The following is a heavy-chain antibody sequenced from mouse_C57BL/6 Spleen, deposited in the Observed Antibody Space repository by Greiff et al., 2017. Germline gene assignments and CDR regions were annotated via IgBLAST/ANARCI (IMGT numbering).Heavy chain of an antibody. CDR1: GFPFNTYA. J-gene: IGHJ4*01. Sequence: EVKLVESGGGLVQPKGSLKLSCAASGFPFNTYAMHWVRQAPGKGLEWVARIRSKSSNYATYYADSVKDRFTISRDDSQSMLYLQMNNLKTEDTAMYYCVREGLRRGLYAMDDWGQGTSVTVSS. V-gene: IGHV10-3*01. CDR2: IRSKSSNYAT. CDR3: VREGLRRGLYAMDD. D-gene: IGHD2-4*01.